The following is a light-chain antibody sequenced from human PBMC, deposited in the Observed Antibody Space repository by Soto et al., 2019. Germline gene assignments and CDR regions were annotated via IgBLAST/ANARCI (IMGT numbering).Light chain of an antibody. CDR3: SSYTSSSTWV. CDR1: TSDVGSYNY. J-gene: IGLJ3*02. Sequence: QSVLTQPASVSGSPGQSITISCTGTTSDVGSYNYVSWYQKNPGKAPKLLVYDVSNRPSGISNRFSGSKSGNTASLTISGLQPEDEADYYRSSYTSSSTWVFGGGTKLTVL. V-gene: IGLV2-14*01. CDR2: DVS.